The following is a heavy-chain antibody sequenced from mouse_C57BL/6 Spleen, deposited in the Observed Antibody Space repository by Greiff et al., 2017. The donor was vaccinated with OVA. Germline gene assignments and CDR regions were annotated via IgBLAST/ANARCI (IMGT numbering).Heavy chain of an antibody. V-gene: IGHV1-18*01. CDR2: INPNNGGT. J-gene: IGHJ4*01. D-gene: IGHD2-10*01. CDR1: GYTFTDYN. CDR3: ARKPYYGYAMDY. Sequence: EVQLVESGPELVKPGASVKIPCKASGYTFTDYNMDWVKQSHGKSLEWIGDINPNNGGTIYNQKFKGKATLTVDKSSSTAYMELRSLTSEDTAVYYCARKPYYGYAMDYWGQGTSVTVSS.